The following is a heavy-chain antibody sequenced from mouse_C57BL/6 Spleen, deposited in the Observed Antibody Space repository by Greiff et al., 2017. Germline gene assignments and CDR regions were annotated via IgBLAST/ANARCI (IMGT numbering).Heavy chain of an antibody. J-gene: IGHJ4*01. Sequence: EVQVVESGGGLVKPGGSLKLSCAASGFTFSDYGMHWVRQAPEKGLEWVAYISSGSSTIYYADTVKGRFTISRDNAKNILFLQMTSLRSEDTAMYYCARLGVYYYAMDYWGQGTSVTVSS. CDR1: GFTFSDYG. V-gene: IGHV5-17*01. CDR2: ISSGSSTI. CDR3: ARLGVYYYAMDY.